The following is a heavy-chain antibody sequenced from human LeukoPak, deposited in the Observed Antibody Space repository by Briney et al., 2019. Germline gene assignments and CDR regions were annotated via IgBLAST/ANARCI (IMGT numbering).Heavy chain of an antibody. CDR3: ARDRGYEQQRWFDL. J-gene: IGHJ5*01. D-gene: IGHD6-13*01. CDR2: ITVYNGNT. CDR1: GYTFSSYG. V-gene: IGHV1-18*01. Sequence: ASVKVSCKASGYTFSSYGISWVRQAPGQGLEWLGWITVYNGNTRYAHKYEDRVTMTADTSTSTAYLDLRSIRSDDTAVYYCARDRGYEQQRWFDLWGQGTLVTVSS.